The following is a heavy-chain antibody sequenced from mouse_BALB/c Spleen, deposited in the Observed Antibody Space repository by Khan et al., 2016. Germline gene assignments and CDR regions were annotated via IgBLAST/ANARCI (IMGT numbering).Heavy chain of an antibody. Sequence: VQLQQSGAELVKPGASVKLSCTASGFNIKDTYMHWVKQRPEQGLEWIGRIDPANGNTKYDPKFQGKATITADTSSNTAYLQLSSLTSEDTAVYYCARANYYGSSPYAMDYWGQGTSVTVSS. CDR2: IDPANGNT. CDR3: ARANYYGSSPYAMDY. V-gene: IGHV14-3*02. CDR1: GFNIKDTY. D-gene: IGHD1-1*01. J-gene: IGHJ4*01.